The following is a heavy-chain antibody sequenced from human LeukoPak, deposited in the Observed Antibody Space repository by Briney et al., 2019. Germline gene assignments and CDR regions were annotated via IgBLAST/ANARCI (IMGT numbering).Heavy chain of an antibody. CDR2: IRSKAYGGTS. CDR1: GFTFGDYG. V-gene: IGHV3-49*04. CDR3: TGSFGELTFFDY. Sequence: GGSLRLSCTTSGFTFGDYGMSWVHQAPGKGLEWGGFIRSKAYGGTSENAASVKGRFTIPRDDSKSIAYLQMNSLKTEDTAVYYCTGSFGELTFFDYWGLGTLVTVSS. D-gene: IGHD3-10*01. J-gene: IGHJ4*02.